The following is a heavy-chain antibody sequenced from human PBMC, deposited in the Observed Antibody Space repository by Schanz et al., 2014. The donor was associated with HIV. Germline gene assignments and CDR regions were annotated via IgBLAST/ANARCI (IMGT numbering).Heavy chain of an antibody. D-gene: IGHD2-21*02. V-gene: IGHV4-34*01. J-gene: IGHJ4*01. CDR3: ARGDFGGNSVDY. CDR2: VRHTGGT. CDR1: GGSFRGYY. Sequence: QVQLQQWGAGLLKPSETLNLTCAVYGGSFRGYYWTWIRQFPGVGLEWIGGVRHTGGTNYNPSLTSQVTMSMDTSKNQFSLNLNSVTAADTAVYFCARGDFGGNSVDYWGHGNLVTVSA.